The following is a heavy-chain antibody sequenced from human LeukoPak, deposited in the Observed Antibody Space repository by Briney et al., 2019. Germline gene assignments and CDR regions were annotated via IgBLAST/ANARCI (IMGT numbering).Heavy chain of an antibody. J-gene: IGHJ5*02. V-gene: IGHV3-30-3*01. Sequence: GSLRLSCAASGFTFSSYAMHWVRQAPAKGLEWVAVISYDGINKYCVDSVKGRFTISRDNSKNTLYLQMNSLRVEDTAVYHCARIWGNWFDPLGQGTTVTVSS. CDR1: GFTFSSYA. D-gene: IGHD3-16*01. CDR3: ARIWGNWFDP. CDR2: ISYDGINK.